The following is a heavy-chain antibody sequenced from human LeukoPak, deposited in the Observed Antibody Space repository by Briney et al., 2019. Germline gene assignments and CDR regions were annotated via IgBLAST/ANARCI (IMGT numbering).Heavy chain of an antibody. D-gene: IGHD2-2*01. J-gene: IGHJ4*02. CDR1: GGSISSSNW. CDR3: ARVPMRGAVFDY. Sequence: SETLSLTCAVSGGSISSSNWWCWVRQPPGKGLEWSGEIYHTGSTNYNPSLKSRVTISVDKSKNQFSLKPSSVTAVDTALYYCARVPMRGAVFDYWGQGTLVTVSS. CDR2: IYHTGST. V-gene: IGHV4-4*02.